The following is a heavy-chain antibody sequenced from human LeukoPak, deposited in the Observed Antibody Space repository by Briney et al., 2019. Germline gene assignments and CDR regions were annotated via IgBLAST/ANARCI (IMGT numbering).Heavy chain of an antibody. CDR3: ARDTYVWGSYRPLGY. D-gene: IGHD3-16*02. CDR1: GYTFTSYA. V-gene: IGHV1-3*01. CDR2: INPGNGNT. Sequence: HRASVKVSCKASGYTFTSYALHWVRQATGQRLEWIGWINPGNGNTKYSQKFQGRVTITRDTSASTAYMELSSLRSEDTAVYYCARDTYVWGSYRPLGYWGQGTLVTVSS. J-gene: IGHJ4*02.